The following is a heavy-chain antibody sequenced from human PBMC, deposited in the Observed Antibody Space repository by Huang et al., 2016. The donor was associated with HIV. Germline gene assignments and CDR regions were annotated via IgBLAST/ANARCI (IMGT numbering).Heavy chain of an antibody. D-gene: IGHD6-13*01. V-gene: IGHV3-30*18. Sequence: QVQLVESGGGVVQPGRSLRISCAASGFTFSSYGMHWVRQAPGKGLGWVAVISYDGKTKYYADSVKGRFSISRDNSKTTVYLQLISLRVEDTAVYYCAKGGSAAAVLDFWGQGTLVTVSS. J-gene: IGHJ4*02. CDR3: AKGGSAAAVLDF. CDR2: ISYDGKTK. CDR1: GFTFSSYG.